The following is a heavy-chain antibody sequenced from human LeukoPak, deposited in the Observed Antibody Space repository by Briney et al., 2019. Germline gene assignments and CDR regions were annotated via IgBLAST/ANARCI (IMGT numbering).Heavy chain of an antibody. CDR2: IYPGDSDT. Sequence: GESLKISCKNSGYTFTSYWIGWVRRMPGKGLEWMGIIYPGDSDTRYSPSFQGQVTISADKSISTAYLQWSSLKASDTAMYYCARVGVPAAEWLRGYFDHWGQGTLVTVSS. D-gene: IGHD2-15*01. J-gene: IGHJ4*02. CDR3: ARVGVPAAEWLRGYFDH. CDR1: GYTFTSYW. V-gene: IGHV5-51*01.